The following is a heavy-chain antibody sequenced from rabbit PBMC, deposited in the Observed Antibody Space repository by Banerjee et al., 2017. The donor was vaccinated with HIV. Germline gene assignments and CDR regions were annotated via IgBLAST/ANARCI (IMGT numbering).Heavy chain of an antibody. V-gene: IGHV1S40*01. CDR3: ARAVNLLNL. D-gene: IGHD4-1*01. CDR1: GFTLSSYW. Sequence: QSLEESGGDLVKPGASLTLTCTASGFTLSSYWICWVRQAPGKGLEWIGCINSGNGRTWYASWAKGRFTISKTSSTTVTLQMTSLTAADTATYFCARAVNLLNLWGPGTLVTVS. CDR2: INSGNGRT. J-gene: IGHJ4*01.